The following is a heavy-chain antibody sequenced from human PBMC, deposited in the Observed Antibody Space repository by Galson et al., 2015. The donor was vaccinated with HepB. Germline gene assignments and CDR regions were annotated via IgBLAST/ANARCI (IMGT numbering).Heavy chain of an antibody. CDR3: ARGEALTMVRGGPSDY. V-gene: IGHV3-48*03. CDR1: GSIFSHYE. J-gene: IGHJ4*02. Sequence: SLRLSCAASGSIFSHYEMNWVRQAPGKGLEWVSYISSSGSTIYYADSVKGRFTISRDNAKNSLYLQMNSLRAEDTAVYYGARGEALTMVRGGPSDYWGQGTLVTVSS. CDR2: ISSSGSTI. D-gene: IGHD3-10*01.